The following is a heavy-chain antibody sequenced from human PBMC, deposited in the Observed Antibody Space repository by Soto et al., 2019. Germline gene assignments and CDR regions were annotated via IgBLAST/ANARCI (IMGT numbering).Heavy chain of an antibody. V-gene: IGHV1-18*04. CDR3: ARYGYSSGWYLGTGMDV. CDR1: GYSFSDYG. CDR2: ISTYNGNT. D-gene: IGHD6-19*01. Sequence: QVQLVQSGAEVKKPGASLKVSCQASGYSFSDYGIAWVRQAPVQGLAWVGWISTYNGNTNYAQKFQGRVTMTTDTSANTAYMELRSLRSDDTAMYYCARYGYSSGWYLGTGMDVWGQGTPVTVSS. J-gene: IGHJ6*02.